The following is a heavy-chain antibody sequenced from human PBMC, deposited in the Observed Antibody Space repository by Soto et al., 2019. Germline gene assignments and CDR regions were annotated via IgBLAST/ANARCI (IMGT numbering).Heavy chain of an antibody. CDR2: IYYSGIT. V-gene: IGHV4-61*05. Sequence: SETLSLTCTVSGVSIGSSTNYWGWIRQPPGKGLEWIGYIYYSGITNYNPSLKSRVTISVDTSKNQFSLKLSSVTAADTAVYYCARAPRGNYGYPSYFDYWGQGTLVTVS. CDR1: GVSIGSSTNY. J-gene: IGHJ4*02. D-gene: IGHD3-10*01. CDR3: ARAPRGNYGYPSYFDY.